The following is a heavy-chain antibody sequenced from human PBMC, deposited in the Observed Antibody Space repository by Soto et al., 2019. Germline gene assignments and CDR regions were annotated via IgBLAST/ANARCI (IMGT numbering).Heavy chain of an antibody. CDR3: AREYCSGGSCYPGL. CDR2: ISSSGSSQ. Sequence: XXSLRLSFAASEFTFSDYYMRWFLQAPGKGLEWISFISSSGSSQYYADSVKGRFTISRDNAKNSLYLQMNSLRAEDTAVYYCAREYCSGGSCYPGLWGQGTLVTVSS. J-gene: IGHJ4*02. CDR1: EFTFSDYY. D-gene: IGHD2-15*01. V-gene: IGHV3-11*01.